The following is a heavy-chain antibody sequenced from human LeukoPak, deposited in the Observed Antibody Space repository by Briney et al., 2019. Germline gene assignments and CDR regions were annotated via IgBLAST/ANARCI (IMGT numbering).Heavy chain of an antibody. Sequence: SETLSLTCSVSGGSITSSSYYWGWIRQPPGKGLEWIGSIFYAGSTYYNPSLKSRVTISVDTSKNQFSLKLSSVTAADTAVYYCAREQGDSSSWPYYYYYYYYMDVWGKGTTVTVSS. CDR3: AREQGDSSSWPYYYYYYYYMDV. CDR2: IFYAGST. CDR1: GGSITSSSYY. J-gene: IGHJ6*03. D-gene: IGHD6-13*01. V-gene: IGHV4-39*07.